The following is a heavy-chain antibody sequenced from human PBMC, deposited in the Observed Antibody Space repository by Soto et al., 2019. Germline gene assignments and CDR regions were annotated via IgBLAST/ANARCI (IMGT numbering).Heavy chain of an antibody. Sequence: GGSLRLSCVASGFTFNNYAMHWVRQAPGKGPEWVAVISYDGNNKYYADSVKGRFTISRGNSKNTLYLQMNSLRADDTAVFYCARGREWELLLKHSHGFEYWGQGSRVNVSS. D-gene: IGHD1-26*01. CDR1: GFTFNNYA. J-gene: IGHJ4*02. CDR3: ARGREWELLLKHSHGFEY. V-gene: IGHV3-30-3*01. CDR2: ISYDGNNK.